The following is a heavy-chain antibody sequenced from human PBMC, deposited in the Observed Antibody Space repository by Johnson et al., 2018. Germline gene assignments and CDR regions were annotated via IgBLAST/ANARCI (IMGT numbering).Heavy chain of an antibody. CDR2: ISNSGNTV. CDR1: GFTFSSYG. D-gene: IGHD4-17*01. J-gene: IGHJ6*02. V-gene: IGHV3-48*04. Sequence: VQLVQSGGGVVQPGRSLRLSCAASGFTFSSYGMHWVRQAPGKGLEWVSYISNSGNTVYYAESVKGRFTISRDNAKKSLYLQMNSLRAEDTAGYYCARSTGDHGDLLYYGMDVGGQGTTVTVSS. CDR3: ARSTGDHGDLLYYGMDV.